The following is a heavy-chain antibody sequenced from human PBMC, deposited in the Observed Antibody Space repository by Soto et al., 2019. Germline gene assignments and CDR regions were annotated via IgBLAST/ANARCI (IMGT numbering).Heavy chain of an antibody. Sequence: GGSLRLSCAASGFTFSSYAMSWVRQAPGKGLEWVSAISGSGGSTYYADSVKGRFTISRGNSKNTLYLQMNSLRAEDTAVYYCAKKSSSSWYYFDYWGQGTLVTVSS. J-gene: IGHJ4*02. D-gene: IGHD6-13*01. CDR2: ISGSGGST. CDR1: GFTFSSYA. V-gene: IGHV3-23*01. CDR3: AKKSSSSWYYFDY.